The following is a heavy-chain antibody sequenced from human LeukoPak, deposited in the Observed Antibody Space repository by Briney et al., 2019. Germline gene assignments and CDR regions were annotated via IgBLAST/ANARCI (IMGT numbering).Heavy chain of an antibody. CDR3: ARDRDYYDSSGYYYVGAFDI. J-gene: IGHJ3*02. D-gene: IGHD3-22*01. CDR2: TYYRSKWYN. Sequence: SQTLSLTCAISGDSVSSNSAAWNWIRQSPSRGLEWLGRTYYRSKWYNDYAVSVKSRITINPDTSKNQFSLQLNSVTPEDTAVYYCARDRDYYDSSGYYYVGAFDIWGQGTMVTVSS. V-gene: IGHV6-1*01. CDR1: GDSVSSNSAA.